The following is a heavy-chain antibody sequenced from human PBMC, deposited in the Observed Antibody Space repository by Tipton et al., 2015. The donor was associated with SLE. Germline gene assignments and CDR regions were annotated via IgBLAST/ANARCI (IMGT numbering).Heavy chain of an antibody. V-gene: IGHV4-34*01. D-gene: IGHD6-13*01. CDR3: ARGIAAAGTTHAFDI. Sequence: LRLSCTVSGGSISSYYWSWIRQPPGKGLEWIGEINHSGSTNYNPSLKSRVTISVDTSKNQFSLKLSSVTAADTAVYYCARGIAAAGTTHAFDIWGQGTMVTVSS. J-gene: IGHJ3*02. CDR1: GGSISSYY. CDR2: INHSGST.